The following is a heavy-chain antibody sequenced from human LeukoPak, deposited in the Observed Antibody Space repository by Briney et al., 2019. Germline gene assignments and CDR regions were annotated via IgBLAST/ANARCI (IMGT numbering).Heavy chain of an antibody. CDR2: IYHSEST. J-gene: IGHJ3*02. Sequence: PSETLSLTCTVSGYSISSGYYWGWIRQPPGKGLEWIGSIYHSESTYYNPSLKSRVTISVDTSKNQFSLKLSSVTAADTAVYYCARGRITIFGVVRRGAFDIWGQGTMVTVSS. V-gene: IGHV4-38-2*02. D-gene: IGHD3-3*01. CDR3: ARGRITIFGVVRRGAFDI. CDR1: GYSISSGYY.